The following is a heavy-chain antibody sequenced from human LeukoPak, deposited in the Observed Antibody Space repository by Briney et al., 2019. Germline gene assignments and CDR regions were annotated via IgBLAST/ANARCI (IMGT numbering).Heavy chain of an antibody. Sequence: PSETLSLTCTVSGGSISSYYWSWIRQPPGQGLEWIGYIYYSGSTNYNPSLKSRVTISVDTSKNQFSLKLSSVTAADTAVYYCARMATRDDAFDIWGQGTMVTVSS. CDR2: IYYSGST. V-gene: IGHV4-59*01. CDR1: GGSISSYY. J-gene: IGHJ3*02. CDR3: ARMATRDDAFDI. D-gene: IGHD3-10*01.